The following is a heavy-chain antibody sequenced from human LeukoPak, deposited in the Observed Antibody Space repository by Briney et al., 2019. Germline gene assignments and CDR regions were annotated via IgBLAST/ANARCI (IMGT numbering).Heavy chain of an antibody. D-gene: IGHD6-19*01. Sequence: GGSLRLFCAASGFTFSSYSMNWVRQAPGKGLEWVSSISSSSSYIYYADSVKGRFTISRDNAKNSLYLQMNSLRAEDTAVYYCAIDPQWLRDLDYWGQGTLVTVSS. J-gene: IGHJ4*02. V-gene: IGHV3-21*04. CDR3: AIDPQWLRDLDY. CDR2: ISSSSSYI. CDR1: GFTFSSYS.